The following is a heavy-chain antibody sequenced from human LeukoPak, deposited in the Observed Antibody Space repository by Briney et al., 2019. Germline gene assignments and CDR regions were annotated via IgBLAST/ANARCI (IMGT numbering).Heavy chain of an antibody. J-gene: IGHJ4*02. Sequence: GGSLRLSCAASGFTFSSYAMNWVRQAPGKGLEWVSGISYSGGGTYYADSVKGRFTISRDNSKNTLYLQMNSLRAEDTAVYYCAKDGDSRGYFYYFDYWGQGTLVTVSS. D-gene: IGHD3-22*01. CDR2: ISYSGGGT. CDR3: AKDGDSRGYFYYFDY. V-gene: IGHV3-23*01. CDR1: GFTFSSYA.